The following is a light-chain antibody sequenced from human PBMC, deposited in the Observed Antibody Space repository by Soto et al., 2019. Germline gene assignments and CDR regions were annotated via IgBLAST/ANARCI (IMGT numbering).Light chain of an antibody. CDR1: QSVSSY. Sequence: EIVLTQSPATLSLSPGERATLSCRASQSVSSYLAWYQQKPGQTPRLLIYDASNRATGIPARFSGSGSGTDFTLTISSLEPEDFAVYYCQQRSSWPRTFGKGNKLEIK. V-gene: IGKV3-11*01. CDR3: QQRSSWPRT. J-gene: IGKJ2*01. CDR2: DAS.